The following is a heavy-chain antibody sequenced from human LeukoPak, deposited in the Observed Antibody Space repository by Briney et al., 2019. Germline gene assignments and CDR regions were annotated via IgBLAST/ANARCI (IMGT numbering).Heavy chain of an antibody. Sequence: PGGSLRLSCAASGFTFSSHAMSWVRQAPGKGLEWVSIISDSGESTYYADSVKGRFTISRDNSKNTLYLQGNSLRVEDTAVYYCAKGQWPVVPSTRIMDVWGKGTTVTVSS. J-gene: IGHJ6*04. V-gene: IGHV3-23*01. D-gene: IGHD2-2*01. CDR1: GFTFSSHA. CDR2: ISDSGEST. CDR3: AKGQWPVVPSTRIMDV.